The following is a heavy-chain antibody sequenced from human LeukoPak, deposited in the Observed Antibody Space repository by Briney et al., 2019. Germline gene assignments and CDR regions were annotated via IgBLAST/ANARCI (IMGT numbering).Heavy chain of an antibody. CDR1: GYTFIGYY. V-gene: IGHV1-2*02. CDR3: ARGSVRSGLYYYYGMDV. D-gene: IGHD3-3*01. J-gene: IGHJ6*02. CDR2: INPNSGGT. Sequence: ASVKVSCKASGYTFIGYYMHWVRQAPGQGLEWMGWINPNSGGTNYAQKFQGRVTMTRDTSISTAYMELSRLRSDDTAVYYCARGSVRSGLYYYYGMDVWGQGTTVTVSS.